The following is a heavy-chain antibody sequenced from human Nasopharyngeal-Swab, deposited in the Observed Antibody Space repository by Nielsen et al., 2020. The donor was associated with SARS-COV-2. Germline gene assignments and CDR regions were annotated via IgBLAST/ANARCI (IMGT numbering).Heavy chain of an antibody. J-gene: IGHJ6*02. CDR2: INHSGST. CDR3: ARGAQLGSGGSQYYYYYYGMDV. D-gene: IGHD2-15*01. Sequence: GSLRLSCAASGFTFSDYWSWIRQPPGKGLEWIGEINHSGSTNYNPSLKSRVTISVDTSKNQFSLKLSSVTAADTAVYYCARGAQLGSGGSQYYYYYYGMDVWGQGTTVTVSS. CDR1: GFTFSDY. V-gene: IGHV4-34*01.